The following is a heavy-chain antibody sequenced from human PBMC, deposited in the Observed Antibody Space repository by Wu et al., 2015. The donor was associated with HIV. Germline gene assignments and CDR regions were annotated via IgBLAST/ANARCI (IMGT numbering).Heavy chain of an antibody. J-gene: IGHJ4*02. D-gene: IGHD3-16*01. CDR3: ARDDVLGTSFDY. V-gene: IGHV1-69*12. CDR1: GGTFKSFA. Sequence: QVQLAQSGAEMKKPGSSVKVACKASGGTFKSFAISWVRQAPGQGLEWMGGITPLFGTANYAQKFQGRVTITADESTSTGYMELNSLNSDDTAVYYCARDDVLGTSFDYWGQGTLVTVSS. CDR2: ITPLFGTA.